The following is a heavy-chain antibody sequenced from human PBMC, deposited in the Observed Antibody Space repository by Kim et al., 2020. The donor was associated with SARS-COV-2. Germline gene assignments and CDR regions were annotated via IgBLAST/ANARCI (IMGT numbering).Heavy chain of an antibody. V-gene: IGHV3-49*04. D-gene: IGHD2-8*01. CDR1: GFNFVEYG. Sequence: GGSLRLSCATSGFNFVEYGIAWVRQVPGKGLEWVGFIRSNLRDGSTQYAASVRDRFTIFRDDTARTAYLQMTGLRAEDTGVYYGVRPVAVCTSFNCHYFHYGMDVGPGGTADPVPS. J-gene: IGHJ6*04. CDR3: VRPVAVCTSFNCHYFHYGMDV. CDR2: IRSNLRDGST.